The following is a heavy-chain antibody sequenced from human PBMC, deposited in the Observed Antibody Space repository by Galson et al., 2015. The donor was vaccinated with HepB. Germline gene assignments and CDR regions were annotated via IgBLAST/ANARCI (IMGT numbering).Heavy chain of an antibody. J-gene: IGHJ6*02. CDR1: GGTFSNHA. CDR2: IIPIFGTA. V-gene: IGHV1-69*13. Sequence: LVKVSCKASGGTFSNHAISWVRQAPGQGLEWMGGIIPIFGTANYAQRFQGRVTLTVDESTTTAYMELSSLRSDDTAIYYCARNFLAILGGMDVWGQGTTVTVSS. CDR3: ARNFLAILGGMDV. D-gene: IGHD3-3*01.